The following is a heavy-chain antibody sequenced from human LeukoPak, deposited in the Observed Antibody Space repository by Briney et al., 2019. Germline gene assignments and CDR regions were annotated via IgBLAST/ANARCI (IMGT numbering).Heavy chain of an antibody. D-gene: IGHD1-26*01. CDR2: MNPNSGNT. V-gene: IGHV1-8*02. J-gene: IGHJ4*02. Sequence: ASVKVSCKASGYTFTSYGISWVRQAPGQGLEWMGWMNPNSGNTGYAQKFQGRVTMTRNTSISTAYMELSSLRSEDTAVYYCARLWVGASPDYWGQGTLVTVSS. CDR1: GYTFTSYG. CDR3: ARLWVGASPDY.